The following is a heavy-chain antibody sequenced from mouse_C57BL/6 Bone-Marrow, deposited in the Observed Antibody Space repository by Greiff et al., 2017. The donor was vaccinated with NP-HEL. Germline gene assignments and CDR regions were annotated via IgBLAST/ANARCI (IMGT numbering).Heavy chain of an antibody. V-gene: IGHV1-54*01. D-gene: IGHD1-1*02. J-gene: IGHJ2*01. CDR3: ARGVGLFDY. Sequence: QAQLQQSGAELVRPGTSVKVSCKASGYAFTNYLIEWVKQRPGQGLEWIGVINPGSGGTNYNEKFKGKATLTADKSSSTAYMQLSSLTSEDSAVYFCARGVGLFDYWGQGTTLTVSS. CDR2: INPGSGGT. CDR1: GYAFTNYL.